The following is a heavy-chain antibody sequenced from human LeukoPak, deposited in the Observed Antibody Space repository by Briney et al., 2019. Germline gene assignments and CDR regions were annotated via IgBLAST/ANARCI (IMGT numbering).Heavy chain of an antibody. D-gene: IGHD3-22*01. V-gene: IGHV4-34*01. CDR1: GGSFSGYY. CDR3: ARGPYYDSTGYNNGDY. Sequence: SETLSLTCAVYGGSFSGYYWSWIRQPPGKGLEWIGEINHSGSTNYNPSLKSRVTISVDTSKNQFSLKLSSVTAADTAVYYCARGPYYDSTGYNNGDYWGQGTLVTVSS. J-gene: IGHJ4*02. CDR2: INHSGST.